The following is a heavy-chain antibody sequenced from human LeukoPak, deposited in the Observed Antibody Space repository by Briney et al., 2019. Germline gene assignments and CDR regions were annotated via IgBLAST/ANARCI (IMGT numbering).Heavy chain of an antibody. J-gene: IGHJ4*01. D-gene: IGHD6-19*01. V-gene: IGHV3-48*03. CDR1: GFPFSSYE. CDR2: ISSGSNSI. Sequence: PGGSLRLSCAASGFPFSSYEMNWVRQAPGKGLEWVSSISSGSNSIFYADSVRGRFTISRDNAKNSLFLQMNSLRVEDTAVYYCAKSGNAWYFFDSWGQGTLVTVSS. CDR3: AKSGNAWYFFDS.